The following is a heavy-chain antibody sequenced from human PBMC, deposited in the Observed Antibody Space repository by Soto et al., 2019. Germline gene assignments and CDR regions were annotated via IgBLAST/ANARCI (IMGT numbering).Heavy chain of an antibody. CDR2: ISENGGDT. CDR3: AIRGESSTWPYYFDY. D-gene: IGHD6-13*01. Sequence: GSVGITXAFAGCPFSSNNMAWIRQVQGKGMEWVSAISENGGDTYYADSVKGRFTISRDNPKNTLYLQMHSLRADDTAVYYCAIRGESSTWPYYFDYWGQGTLVTVSS. V-gene: IGHV3-23*01. J-gene: IGHJ4*02. CDR1: GCPFSSNN.